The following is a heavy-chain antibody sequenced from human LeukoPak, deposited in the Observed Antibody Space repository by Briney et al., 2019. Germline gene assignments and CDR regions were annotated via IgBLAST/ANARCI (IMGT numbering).Heavy chain of an antibody. D-gene: IGHD6-19*01. Sequence: ASVKVSCKASGYTFTSHGISWVRQAPGQGLEWMGWITTYNGKTNYAQKLQGRVTMTTDTSTSTAYMELRSLRSDDTAVYYCARFGLGKHIEVAGIPFDIWGQGTMVTVSS. CDR1: GYTFTSHG. CDR2: ITTYNGKT. J-gene: IGHJ3*02. V-gene: IGHV1-18*01. CDR3: ARFGLGKHIEVAGIPFDI.